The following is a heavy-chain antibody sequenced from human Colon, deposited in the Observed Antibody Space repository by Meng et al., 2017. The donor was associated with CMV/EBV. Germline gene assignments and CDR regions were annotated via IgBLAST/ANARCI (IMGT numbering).Heavy chain of an antibody. D-gene: IGHD4/OR15-4a*01. CDR3: ARLGGVPGALLL. CDR1: GFTFKVYT. Sequence: GGSLRLSCEASGFTFKVYTMNWVRQAPGKGLEWIASISPNNDYIYFADSVKGRFTISRDNAKNSLYLQMNSLRAEDTAVYYCARLGGVPGALLLWGQGTTVTVSS. CDR2: ISPNNDYI. V-gene: IGHV3-21*01. J-gene: IGHJ6*02.